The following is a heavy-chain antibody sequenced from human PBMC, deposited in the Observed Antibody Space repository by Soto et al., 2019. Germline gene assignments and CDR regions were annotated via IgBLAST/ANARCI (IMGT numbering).Heavy chain of an antibody. CDR2: IKSGGNT. CDR1: GFTVSTDW. CDR3: VRENYYYGMDV. J-gene: IGHJ6*02. Sequence: PGGSLRLSCAASGFTVSTDWMYWVRQAPGKGLEWVSLIKSGGNTYYADSVEGRFTISRDNSKNTVFLQMNSPRAEDTAVYYCVRENYYYGMDVWGQGTTVTVSS. V-gene: IGHV3-66*01.